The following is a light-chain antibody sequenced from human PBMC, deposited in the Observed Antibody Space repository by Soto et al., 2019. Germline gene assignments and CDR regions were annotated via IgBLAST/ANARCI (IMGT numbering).Light chain of an antibody. V-gene: IGKV1-39*01. J-gene: IGKJ4*01. CDR3: QQTYSIPPLT. CDR2: AAS. Sequence: DFQMTQSPSSLSASVGDRVTITCRASQSVTTYLNWYQQRPGKAPNLLIYAASNLQNGVPSRFNGSGSGTDFTLTISGLQPEDSATYFCQQTYSIPPLTFGGGIKVQIK. CDR1: QSVTTY.